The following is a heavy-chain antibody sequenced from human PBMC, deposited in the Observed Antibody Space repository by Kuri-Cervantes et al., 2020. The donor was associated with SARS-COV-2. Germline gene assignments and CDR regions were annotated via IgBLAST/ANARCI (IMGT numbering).Heavy chain of an antibody. CDR1: GGSISRYY. Sequence: GSLRLSCSVSGGSISRYYWSWIRQPPGKGLEWIGYIYHSGSTNYNPSLKSRVTISVDTSKNQFSLKLSSVTAADTAVYYCARVVRGWYPQGRKGDWFDPWGQGTLVTVSS. D-gene: IGHD2-15*01. J-gene: IGHJ5*02. CDR2: IYHSGST. CDR3: ARVVRGWYPQGRKGDWFDP. V-gene: IGHV4-59*01.